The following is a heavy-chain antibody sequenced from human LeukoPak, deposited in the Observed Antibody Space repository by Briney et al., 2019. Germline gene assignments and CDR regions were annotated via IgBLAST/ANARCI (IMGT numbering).Heavy chain of an antibody. J-gene: IGHJ4*02. V-gene: IGHV3-53*01. Sequence: PGGSLRLSCAASGFSISSNYMSWVRQAPGKGLEWVSVIYSGGSTYYADSVKGRFTISRDNSKNTLYLQMNSLRAEDTAVYYCAKDLLSTGLLFDYWGQGTLVTVSS. CDR1: GFSISSNY. CDR2: IYSGGST. D-gene: IGHD3-9*01. CDR3: AKDLLSTGLLFDY.